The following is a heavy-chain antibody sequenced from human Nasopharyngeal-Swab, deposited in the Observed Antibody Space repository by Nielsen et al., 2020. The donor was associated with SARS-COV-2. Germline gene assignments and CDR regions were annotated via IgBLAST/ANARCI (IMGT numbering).Heavy chain of an antibody. V-gene: IGHV4-59*08. CDR1: GGSISSYY. CDR2: IYYNGST. Sequence: SETLSLTCTVSGGSISSYYWSWIRQPPGKGLELIAYIYYNGSTNYNPSLKSRVTISVDTSKNQFSLKLNSVTAADTAVYYCARAGKPKPRLPILYSGSYHDKKYSFDYFDDWGQGTLVTVSS. J-gene: IGHJ4*02. D-gene: IGHD1-26*01. CDR3: ARAGKPKPRLPILYSGSYHDKKYSFDYFDD.